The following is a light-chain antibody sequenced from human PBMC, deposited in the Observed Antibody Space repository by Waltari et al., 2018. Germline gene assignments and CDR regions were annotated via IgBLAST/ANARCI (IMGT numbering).Light chain of an antibody. J-gene: IGKJ2*01. CDR1: QSVRSW. V-gene: IGKV1-5*03. Sequence: DIQMTQSPSTLSASVGYRLTINCRASQSVRSWLAWFQQKPGKAPKLLIYKASSLESGVPSRFSGSGSGTEFTLTISSLQPDDFATYYCQQYHSYSYTFGQGTKLEIK. CDR2: KAS. CDR3: QQYHSYSYT.